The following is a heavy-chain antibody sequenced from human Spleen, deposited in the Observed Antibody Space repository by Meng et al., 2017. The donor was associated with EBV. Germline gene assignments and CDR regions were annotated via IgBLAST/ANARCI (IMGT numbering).Heavy chain of an antibody. V-gene: IGHV4-4*02. CDR1: GDSISSSNW. J-gene: IGHJ5*02. Sequence: QGQLQESGPGLVKPSETLSLTCAVSGDSISSSNWWSWVRQPPGKGLEWIGEIYHSGSTNYNPSFKSRVTISIDKSENQFSLKLTSVTAADTALYYCARDRGAQYSGWFDPWGPGTLVTVSS. CDR2: IYHSGST. CDR3: ARDRGAQYSGWFDP. D-gene: IGHD6-6*01.